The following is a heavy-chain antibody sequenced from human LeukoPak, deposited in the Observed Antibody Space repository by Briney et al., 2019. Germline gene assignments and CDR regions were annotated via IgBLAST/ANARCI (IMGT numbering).Heavy chain of an antibody. CDR2: ISAYNGNT. J-gene: IGHJ5*02. CDR1: GYTFTSYG. D-gene: IGHD6-13*01. CDR3: ARGRTYSSSWYWTYWFDP. V-gene: IGHV1-18*01. Sequence: ASVKVSCKASGYTFTSYGISWVRQAPGQGLEWMGWISAYNGNTNYAQKLQGRVTMTTDTSTSTAYMELRSLRSDDTAVYYCARGRTYSSSWYWTYWFDPWGQGTLVTVSS.